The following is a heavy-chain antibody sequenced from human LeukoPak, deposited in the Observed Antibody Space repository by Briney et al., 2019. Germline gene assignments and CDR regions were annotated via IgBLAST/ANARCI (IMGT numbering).Heavy chain of an antibody. CDR1: GGSISSGSYY. Sequence: SETLSLTCTVSGGSISSGSYYWSWIRQPAGKGLEWIGRIYTSGSTNYNPSLKSRVTISVDTSKNQFSLKLSSVTAADTAVYYCARDNLAYYDFWSGYSYYYYYMDVWGKGTTVTVSS. V-gene: IGHV4-61*02. D-gene: IGHD3-3*01. CDR3: ARDNLAYYDFWSGYSYYYYYMDV. J-gene: IGHJ6*03. CDR2: IYTSGST.